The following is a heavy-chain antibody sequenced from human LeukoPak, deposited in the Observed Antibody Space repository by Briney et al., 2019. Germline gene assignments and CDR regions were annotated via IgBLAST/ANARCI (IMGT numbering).Heavy chain of an antibody. J-gene: IGHJ5*02. V-gene: IGHV4-39*01. CDR2: IYYSGNT. D-gene: IGHD1-26*01. CDR3: ARHRYSGSYYWFDP. Sequence: SETLSPTCTVSGGSISSSSYYWGWIRQPPGRGLEWIGSIYYSGNTYYNPSLESRVTISVDTSKNQSSLNVSSVTAADTAVYYCARHRYSGSYYWFDPWGQGTLVTVSS. CDR1: GGSISSSSYY.